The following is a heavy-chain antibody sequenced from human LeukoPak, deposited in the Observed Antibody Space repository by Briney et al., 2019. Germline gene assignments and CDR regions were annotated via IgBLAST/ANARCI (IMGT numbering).Heavy chain of an antibody. CDR3: ASQMYYSDSSGYTYYFDH. D-gene: IGHD3-22*01. Sequence: SETLSLTCTVSGGSIRSSYWSWIRQPPGKGLEWIGYIYYSGSTNSNPSLKSRVTISVDTPKNQFSLKLSSVTAADTAVYYCASQMYYSDSSGYTYYFDHWGQGTLVTVSS. J-gene: IGHJ4*02. CDR1: GGSIRSSY. CDR2: IYYSGST. V-gene: IGHV4-59*08.